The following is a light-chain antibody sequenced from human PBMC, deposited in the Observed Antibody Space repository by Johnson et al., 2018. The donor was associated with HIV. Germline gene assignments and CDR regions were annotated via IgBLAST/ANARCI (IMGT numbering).Light chain of an antibody. CDR2: DNN. Sequence: QSVLTQPPSVSAAPGQKVTISCSGSSSNIGNNYVSWYQQLPGTAPKLLIYDNNKRPSGIPDRFSGSKSGTSATLGITGLPTGDEADYYCGTWDSSLSVYVFGTGTEVTV. CDR1: SSNIGNNY. J-gene: IGLJ1*01. V-gene: IGLV1-51*01. CDR3: GTWDSSLSVYV.